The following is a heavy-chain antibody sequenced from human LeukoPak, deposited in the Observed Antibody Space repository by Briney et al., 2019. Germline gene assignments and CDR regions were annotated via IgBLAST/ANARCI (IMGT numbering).Heavy chain of an antibody. Sequence: GGSLRLSCAASGFTFSSYRMNWVREAPGKGLEGVSSISRSSSYIYYADSVKGRFTISRDNAKNSLYLQMNSLRADDTAVYYCARDLGVANCFDPWGQGTLVTVSS. CDR2: ISRSSSYI. V-gene: IGHV3-21*01. CDR3: ARDLGVANCFDP. J-gene: IGHJ5*02. CDR1: GFTFSSYR. D-gene: IGHD3-16*01.